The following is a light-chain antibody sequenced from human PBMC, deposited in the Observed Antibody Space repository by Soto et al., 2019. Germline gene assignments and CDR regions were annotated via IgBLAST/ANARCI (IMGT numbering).Light chain of an antibody. CDR1: SRDIGGYNF. CDR2: DVT. CDR3: SSYASSTLYV. V-gene: IGLV2-14*03. Sequence: QCVLTQPASLSGSPGQSITISCTGTSRDIGGYNFVSWYQQLPGNAPKLLVHDVTLRPSGVSDRFSGSKSGTTVSLNFSGFQAEDEADYYCSSYASSTLYVFGTGTKVTLL. J-gene: IGLJ1*01.